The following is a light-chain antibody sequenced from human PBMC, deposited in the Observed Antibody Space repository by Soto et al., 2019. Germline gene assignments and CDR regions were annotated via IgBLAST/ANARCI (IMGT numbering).Light chain of an antibody. Sequence: DIQMTQSPSTLSESVGDRVTITCRASQTIINWLAWYQQKPGKAPKLLIYKASSLESEVPSRFSGSGSETEFTLTINSLQPDDSATYYCQQYHTYWWTFGQGTKVDI. J-gene: IGKJ1*01. V-gene: IGKV1-5*03. CDR1: QTIINW. CDR3: QQYHTYWWT. CDR2: KAS.